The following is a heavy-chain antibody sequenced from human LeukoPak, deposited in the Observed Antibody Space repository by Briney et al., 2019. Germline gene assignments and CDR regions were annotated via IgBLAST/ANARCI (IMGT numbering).Heavy chain of an antibody. CDR2: ISGSGGST. CDR1: GFTFSSYA. D-gene: IGHD1-26*01. Sequence: PGGSLRFSCAASGFTFSSYAMSWVRQAPGKGLEWVSAISGSGGSTYYADSVKGRLTISRDNSKNTLYLQMNSLRAEDTTVYYCAKGGPLWELLNWGQGTLVTVSS. V-gene: IGHV3-23*01. CDR3: AKGGPLWELLN. J-gene: IGHJ4*02.